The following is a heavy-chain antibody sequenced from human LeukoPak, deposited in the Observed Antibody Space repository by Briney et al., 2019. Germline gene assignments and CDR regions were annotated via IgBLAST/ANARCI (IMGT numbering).Heavy chain of an antibody. V-gene: IGHV4-39*07. D-gene: IGHD3-3*01. J-gene: IGHJ5*02. CDR3: ARGVRFGVVIKGEPVWFDP. Sequence: PSETLSLTCTVSGGSISSSNYYWAWIRQPPGQGLEWIGSIYYRGNAYYNPSLKSRVTISVDTSKNQFSLSLSSVTAADTAVYYCARGVRFGVVIKGEPVWFDPWGQGTLVTVSS. CDR2: IYYRGNA. CDR1: GGSISSSNYY.